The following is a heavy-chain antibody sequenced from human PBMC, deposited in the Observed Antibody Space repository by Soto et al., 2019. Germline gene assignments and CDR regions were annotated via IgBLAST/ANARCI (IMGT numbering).Heavy chain of an antibody. CDR2: IKEDGSEK. CDR1: GFTFSNFA. Sequence: GGSLRLSCVASGFTFSNFAMTWVRQAPGKGLEWVANIKEDGSEKYYVDSVKGRFAISRDNAKNSLYLQMNGLRAEDTAVYYCARGKVWGQGTLVTVSS. V-gene: IGHV3-7*01. CDR3: ARGKV. J-gene: IGHJ4*02.